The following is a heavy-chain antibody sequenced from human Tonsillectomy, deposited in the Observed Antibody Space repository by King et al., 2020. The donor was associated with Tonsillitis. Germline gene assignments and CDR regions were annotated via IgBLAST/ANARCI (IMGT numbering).Heavy chain of an antibody. CDR3: ARGDWAKILDY. Sequence: VQLQQWGAGLLKPSETLSLTCAVYGGSFNIYYWSWIRQPPGKGLEWIGEIYHSGNTNYNPSVKSRVTMSVDTSKNQFSLRLSSVTAADTAVYYCARGDWAKILDYWGQGTLVTVSS. CDR2: IYHSGNT. J-gene: IGHJ4*02. V-gene: IGHV4-34*01. D-gene: IGHD3-9*01. CDR1: GGSFNIYY.